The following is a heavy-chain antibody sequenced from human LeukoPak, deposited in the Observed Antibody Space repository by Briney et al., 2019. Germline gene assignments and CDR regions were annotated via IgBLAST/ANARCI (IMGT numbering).Heavy chain of an antibody. Sequence: PSETLSLTCTVSGGSISSYYWSWIRQPPGKGLEWIGYIYYSGSTNYNPSLKSRVTISVGTSKNQFSLKLSSVTAADTAVYYCARERVFADYYGSGSPFVYGMDVWGKGTTVTVSS. CDR1: GGSISSYY. J-gene: IGHJ6*04. V-gene: IGHV4-59*01. CDR2: IYYSGST. D-gene: IGHD3-10*01. CDR3: ARERVFADYYGSGSPFVYGMDV.